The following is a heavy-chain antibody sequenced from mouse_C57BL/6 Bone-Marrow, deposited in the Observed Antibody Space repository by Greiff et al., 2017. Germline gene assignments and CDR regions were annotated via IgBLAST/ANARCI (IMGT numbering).Heavy chain of an antibody. V-gene: IGHV14-2*01. CDR1: GFNIKDYY. Sequence: VQLQQSGAELVKPGASVKLSCTASGFNIKDYYMNWVKQRTEQGLEWIGRIDPEDGEPKYAPKFQGQATITADTYSNTAYLQLSSLTSEDTAVYYWARFDYGNYGLYYFDYWGQGTTLTVSS. CDR2: IDPEDGEP. D-gene: IGHD2-1*01. CDR3: ARFDYGNYGLYYFDY. J-gene: IGHJ2*01.